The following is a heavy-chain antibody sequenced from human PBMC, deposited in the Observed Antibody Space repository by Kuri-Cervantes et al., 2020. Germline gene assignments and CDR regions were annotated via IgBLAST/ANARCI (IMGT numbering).Heavy chain of an antibody. CDR2: ISGSGGST. J-gene: IGHJ6*03. CDR3: STVNQQGFYMGV. Sequence: GGSLRLSCAASGFTFSSYAMSWVRQAPGKGLEWVSAISGSGGSTYYADSVKGRFTISRDNSKSTLFLQLMSLRVEDTAVYYCSTVNQQGFYMGVWAKGTTVTVSS. CDR1: GFTFSSYA. V-gene: IGHV3-23*01. D-gene: IGHD6-13*01.